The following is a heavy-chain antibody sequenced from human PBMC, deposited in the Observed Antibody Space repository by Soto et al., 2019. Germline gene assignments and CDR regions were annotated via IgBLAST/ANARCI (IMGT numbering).Heavy chain of an antibody. J-gene: IGHJ6*04. V-gene: IGHV2-26*03. Sequence: QVTLKESGPVLVKATEPLTLTCAISGFSLTTGRIGVSWIRQPPGKALEGVAHIFSNNERYYSTSLQSRRSSSDDTSESQVVLAMTDVDPVDTATYFCAGLVADSSLYYDVLDVWGEVTTVTVSP. D-gene: IGHD2-15*01. CDR3: AGLVADSSLYYDVLDV. CDR2: IFSNNER. CDR1: GFSLTTGRIG.